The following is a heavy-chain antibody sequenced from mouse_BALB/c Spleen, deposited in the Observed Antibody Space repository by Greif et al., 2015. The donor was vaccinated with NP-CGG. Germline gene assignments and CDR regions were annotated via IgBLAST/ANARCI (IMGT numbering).Heavy chain of an antibody. CDR1: GFTFSSYG. CDR3: ARHGDGNY. V-gene: IGHV5-6*01. CDR2: ISSGGSYT. D-gene: IGHD2-1*01. J-gene: IGHJ3*01. Sequence: EVKVVESGGDLVKPGGSLKLSCAASGFTFSSYGMSWVRQTPDKRLEWVATISSGGSYTYYPDSVKGRFTISRDNAKNTLYLQMSSLKSEDTAMYYCARHGDGNYWGQGTLVTVSA.